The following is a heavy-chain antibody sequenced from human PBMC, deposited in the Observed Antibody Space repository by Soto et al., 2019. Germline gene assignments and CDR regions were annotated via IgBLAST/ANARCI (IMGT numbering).Heavy chain of an antibody. J-gene: IGHJ4*02. Sequence: SETLSLTCTVSGFSISSYYWSWIRQPPGKGLEWIGYIYYSGSTNYNPSLKSRVTISVDTSKNQFSLKVSSVTAADTAVYYCGRDPADRGDYFDYWGQGTLVTVSS. CDR2: IYYSGST. V-gene: IGHV4-59*12. CDR1: GFSISSYY. CDR3: GRDPADRGDYFDY. D-gene: IGHD3-10*01.